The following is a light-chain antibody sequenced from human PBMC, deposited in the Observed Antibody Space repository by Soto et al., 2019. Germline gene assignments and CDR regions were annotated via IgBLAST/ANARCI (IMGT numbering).Light chain of an antibody. CDR1: QDISNY. J-gene: IGKJ1*01. V-gene: IGKV1-5*01. CDR3: QQYNSHWT. CDR2: DAS. Sequence: DIQMTQSPSSLSASVGDRVTITFQASQDISNYLNWYQQKPGKAPNLLIYDASSLKSGVPSRFSGSGSGTEFTLTISSLQPDDFATYYCQQYNSHWTFGQGTKVDIK.